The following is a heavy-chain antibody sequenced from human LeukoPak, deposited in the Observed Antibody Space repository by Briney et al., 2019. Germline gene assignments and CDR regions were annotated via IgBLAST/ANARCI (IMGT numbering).Heavy chain of an antibody. Sequence: GGSLRLSCAASGFTFSSYGMHWVRQAPGKGLEWVPVISYDGSNKYYADSVKGRFTISRDNSKNTLYLQMNSLRAEDTAVYYCAKGQISEYAYQLNFDYWGQGTLVTVSS. J-gene: IGHJ4*02. CDR2: ISYDGSNK. D-gene: IGHD2-2*01. CDR3: AKGQISEYAYQLNFDY. CDR1: GFTFSSYG. V-gene: IGHV3-30*18.